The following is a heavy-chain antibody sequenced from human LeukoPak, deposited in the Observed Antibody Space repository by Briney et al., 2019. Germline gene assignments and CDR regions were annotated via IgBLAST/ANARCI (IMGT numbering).Heavy chain of an antibody. CDR3: AREVGSGSYLAHAFDL. J-gene: IGHJ3*01. CDR2: ISSSSSTI. Sequence: GGSLRLSCAASGFTFSSSEMNWVRQAPGKGLEWVSYISSSSSTIYYADSVKGRFTISRDNSKNTIYLQMNSLRVEDTAVYYCAREVGSGSYLAHAFDLWGQGTMVTVSS. D-gene: IGHD1-26*01. CDR1: GFTFSSSE. V-gene: IGHV3-48*03.